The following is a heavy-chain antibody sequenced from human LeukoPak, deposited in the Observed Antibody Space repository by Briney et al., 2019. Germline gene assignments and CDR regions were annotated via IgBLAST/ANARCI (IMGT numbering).Heavy chain of an antibody. V-gene: IGHV4-59*01. CDR1: GGSISSYY. D-gene: IGHD3-9*01. Sequence: SETLSLTCTVSGGSISSYYWSWIRQPPGKGLEWIGYIYYSGSTNYNPSLKSRVTISVDTSKNQFSLKLSSVTAADTAVYYCAGLRYFDWLSPLYYYYGMDVWGQGTTVTVSS. CDR3: AGLRYFDWLSPLYYYYGMDV. J-gene: IGHJ6*02. CDR2: IYYSGST.